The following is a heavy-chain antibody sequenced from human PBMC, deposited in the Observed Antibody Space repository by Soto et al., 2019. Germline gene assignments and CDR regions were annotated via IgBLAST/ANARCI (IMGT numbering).Heavy chain of an antibody. CDR1: GASLSSADYY. D-gene: IGHD1-1*01. J-gene: IGHJ6*02. Sequence: LSLTCTVSGASLSSADYYWSWIRQTPGKGLEWIGHIFYSGTTYYNPSLKSRLTISVDTSKNHFSLRLTSVTAADTAVYYCARDLWVEPELYYYGMDVWGQGTTVTVSS. CDR3: ARDLWVEPELYYYGMDV. CDR2: IFYSGTT. V-gene: IGHV4-30-4*01.